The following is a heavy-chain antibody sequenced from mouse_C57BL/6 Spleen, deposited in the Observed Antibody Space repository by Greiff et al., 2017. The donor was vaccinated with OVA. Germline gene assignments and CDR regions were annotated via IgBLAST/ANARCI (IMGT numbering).Heavy chain of an antibody. Sequence: QVQLQQPGAELVRPGSSVKLSCKASGYTFTSYWMHWVKQRPIQGLEWIGNIDPSDSETHYNQKFKDKATLTVDKSSSTAYMQLSSLTSEDSAVYYCASGIIGTVETYFDVWGTGTTVTVSS. CDR2: IDPSDSET. J-gene: IGHJ1*03. CDR1: GYTFTSYW. CDR3: ASGIIGTVETYFDV. D-gene: IGHD1-1*01. V-gene: IGHV1-52*01.